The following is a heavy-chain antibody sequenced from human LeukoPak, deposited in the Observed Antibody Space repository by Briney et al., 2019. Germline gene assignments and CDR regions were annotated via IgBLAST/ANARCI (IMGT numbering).Heavy chain of an antibody. J-gene: IGHJ3*02. D-gene: IGHD4-17*01. CDR3: ARVSVKDAFDI. V-gene: IGHV3-30*04. CDR1: GFTFSSYA. Sequence: PGGSLRLSCAASGFTFSSYAMHWVRQAPGKGLEWVAVISYDGSNKYYADSVKGRFTISRDNSKNTLYLQMNSLRAEDTAVYYCARVSVKDAFDIWGQGTMVTVSS. CDR2: ISYDGSNK.